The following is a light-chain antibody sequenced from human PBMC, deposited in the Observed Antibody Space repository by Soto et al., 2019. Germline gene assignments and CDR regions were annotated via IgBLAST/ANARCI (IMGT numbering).Light chain of an antibody. J-gene: IGLJ1*01. Sequence: QSVLTQPASVSGSPGQSITISCTGTSSDVGGYNYVSWYQQHPGKAPKLMIYDVSNRPSGVSNRFSGSKSGNTASLSISGLQAEDEVDYYCSSYTSSSSLLYVFGTGTNVTVL. CDR3: SSYTSSSSLLYV. V-gene: IGLV2-14*01. CDR2: DVS. CDR1: SSDVGGYNY.